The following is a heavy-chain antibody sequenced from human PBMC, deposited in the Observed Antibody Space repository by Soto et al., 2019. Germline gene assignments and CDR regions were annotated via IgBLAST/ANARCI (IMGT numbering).Heavy chain of an antibody. V-gene: IGHV1-69*12. CDR1: GGTFSSYA. D-gene: IGHD5-18*01. CDR3: AREGYGSDC. CDR2: IIPIFGTA. Sequence: QVQLVQSGAEVKKPGSSVKVSCMASGGTFSSYAISWVRQAPGQGLEWMGGIIPIFGTANYAQKFQGSVTITADDATSTADMELSSGRSEDTALYCCAREGYGSDCWGQGTLVTVS. J-gene: IGHJ4*02.